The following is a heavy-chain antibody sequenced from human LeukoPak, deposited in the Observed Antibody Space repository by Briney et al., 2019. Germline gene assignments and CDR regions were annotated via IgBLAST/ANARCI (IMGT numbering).Heavy chain of an antibody. J-gene: IGHJ4*02. Sequence: SETLSLTCAVSGYSISSGYYWGWIRQPPGKGLEWVGGISRSGSSYYNPSLKSRVTISVDTSKNQFSLKLSSVTAADTAVYYCARDSSSSPFASWGQGTLVTVSS. CDR2: ISRSGSS. CDR3: ARDSSSSPFAS. D-gene: IGHD6-6*01. CDR1: GYSISSGYY. V-gene: IGHV4-38-2*02.